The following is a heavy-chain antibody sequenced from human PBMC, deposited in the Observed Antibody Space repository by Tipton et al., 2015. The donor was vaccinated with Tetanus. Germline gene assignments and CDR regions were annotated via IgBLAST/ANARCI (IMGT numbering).Heavy chain of an antibody. CDR1: DSIASHSY. J-gene: IGHJ4*02. D-gene: IGHD5-24*01. CDR3: AKESLWVRDGTNLDY. V-gene: IGHV3-30*18. Sequence: SLRLSCAVSDSIASHSYVTWVRQAPGKGLEWVAVMSKDGGFKHYVDSAKGRFTISRDNAKNTLYLQMNSLRAEDTAVYYCAKESLWVRDGTNLDYWGQGTLVTVSS. CDR2: MSKDGGFK.